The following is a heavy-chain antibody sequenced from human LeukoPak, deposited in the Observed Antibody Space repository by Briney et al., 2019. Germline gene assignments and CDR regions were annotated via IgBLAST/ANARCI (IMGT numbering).Heavy chain of an antibody. D-gene: IGHD3-10*01. CDR1: GFTFSSYN. J-gene: IGHJ4*02. CDR3: ARGEEIYGSGRYYFDY. V-gene: IGHV3-53*01. Sequence: GGSLRLSCAASGFTFSSYNMNWVRQAPGKGLEWVSVIYSADNTDYADSVKGRFTISRDNSKNTLYLQMNNLRAEDTAVYYCARGEEIYGSGRYYFDYWGQGTLVTVSS. CDR2: IYSADNT.